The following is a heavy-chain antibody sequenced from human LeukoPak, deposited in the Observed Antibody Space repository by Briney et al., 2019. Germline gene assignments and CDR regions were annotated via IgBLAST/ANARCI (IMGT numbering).Heavy chain of an antibody. CDR3: ARGDYYGSENWFDP. D-gene: IGHD3-10*01. CDR2: IYTSGST. CDR1: GGSISIYY. Sequence: SETLSLTCTVSGGSISIYYWSWIRQPAGKGLEWIGRIYTSGSTNYNPSLKSRVTMSVDTSKNQFSLKLSSVTAADTAVYYCARGDYYGSENWFDPWGQGTLVTVSS. J-gene: IGHJ5*02. V-gene: IGHV4-4*07.